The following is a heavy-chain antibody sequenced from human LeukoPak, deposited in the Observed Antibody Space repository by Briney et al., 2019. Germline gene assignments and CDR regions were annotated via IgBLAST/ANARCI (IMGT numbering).Heavy chain of an antibody. J-gene: IGHJ4*02. CDR1: GFTFSSYG. V-gene: IGHV3-30*03. CDR3: ARGRLVGNTGYYFDY. CDR2: ISYDGSNK. D-gene: IGHD2-8*02. Sequence: GGSLRLSCVASGFTFSSYGMHWVRQAPGKGLEWVAVISYDGSNKYYADSVKGRFTISRDNSKNTLYLQMNSLRAEDTAVYYCARGRLVGNTGYYFDYWGQGTLVTVSS.